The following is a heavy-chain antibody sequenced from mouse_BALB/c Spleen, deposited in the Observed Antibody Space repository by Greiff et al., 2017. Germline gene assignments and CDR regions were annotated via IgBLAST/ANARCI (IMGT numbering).Heavy chain of an antibody. CDR2: ISSGGST. J-gene: IGHJ2*01. D-gene: IGHD2-1*01. Sequence: EVMLVESGGGLVKPGGSLKLSCAASGFTFSSYAMSWVRQTPEKRLEWVASISSGGSTYYPDSVKGRFTISRDNARNILYLQMSSLRSEDTAMYYCAGLNGNPDFDYWGQGTTLTVSS. V-gene: IGHV5-6-5*01. CDR1: GFTFSSYA. CDR3: AGLNGNPDFDY.